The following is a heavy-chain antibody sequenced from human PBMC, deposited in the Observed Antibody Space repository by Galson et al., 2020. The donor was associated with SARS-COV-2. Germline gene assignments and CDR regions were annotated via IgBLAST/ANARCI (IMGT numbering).Heavy chain of an antibody. J-gene: IGHJ3*01. CDR1: DGSISRYY. D-gene: IGHD2-15*01. V-gene: IGHV4-59*13. CDR2: IYYSGST. CDR3: ARVDCSGGSCYYYAFDL. Sequence: SETLSLTCTVPDGSISRYYWSWIRQPPGKGLEWLGYIYYSGSTNYNPSLKSPVTISVDTSKNQFSLKLTSVTAADTAVYHCARVDCSGGSCYYYAFDLWGQGTLVTVS.